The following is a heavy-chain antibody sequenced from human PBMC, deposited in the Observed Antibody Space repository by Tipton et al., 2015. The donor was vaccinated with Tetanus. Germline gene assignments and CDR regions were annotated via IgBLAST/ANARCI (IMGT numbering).Heavy chain of an antibody. Sequence: TLSLTCTVSGGSVSGSSHYWSWIRQPPGKPLEWVGYIYHSGATNYNPSLKSRLTISFGTSKNQFSLSLESVTAADTAMYQCAHIRLNPVPHIDLWGQGTLVTVSS. CDR2: IYHSGAT. CDR1: GGSVSGSSHY. CDR3: AHIRLNPVPHIDL. J-gene: IGHJ4*02. D-gene: IGHD3-3*02. V-gene: IGHV4-61*01.